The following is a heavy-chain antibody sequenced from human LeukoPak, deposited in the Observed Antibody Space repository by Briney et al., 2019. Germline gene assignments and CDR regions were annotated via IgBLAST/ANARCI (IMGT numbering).Heavy chain of an antibody. CDR3: ARSGYCSGGSCYSGAFDI. D-gene: IGHD2-15*01. CDR2: ISGSNGST. CDR1: GYTFTRYG. V-gene: IGHV1-18*01. J-gene: IGHJ3*02. Sequence: ASVKVSCKAFGYTFTRYGVSWVRQAPGQGLEWIGWISGSNGSTNYAQNFQGRVTMTTDSSTSTAYMELRSLRSDDTAVYYCARSGYCSGGSCYSGAFDIWGQGTMVTVSS.